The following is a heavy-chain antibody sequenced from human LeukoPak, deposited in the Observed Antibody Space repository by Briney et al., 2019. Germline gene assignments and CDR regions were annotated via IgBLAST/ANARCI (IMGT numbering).Heavy chain of an antibody. CDR2: INPNSGGT. V-gene: IGHV1-2*02. CDR1: GYTFTNYD. D-gene: IGHD2-2*02. Sequence: GASVKVSCKASGYTFTNYDINWVRQAPGQGLEWMAWINPNSGGTNYAQKFQGRVTMTRDTSISTAYMELSRLRSDDTAVYYCARDWDYCSSTSCYTDYYYMDVWGKGTTVTISS. CDR3: ARDWDYCSSTSCYTDYYYMDV. J-gene: IGHJ6*03.